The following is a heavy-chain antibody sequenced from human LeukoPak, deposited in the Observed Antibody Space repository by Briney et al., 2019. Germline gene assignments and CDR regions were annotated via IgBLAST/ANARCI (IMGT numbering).Heavy chain of an antibody. D-gene: IGHD1-26*01. CDR3: ARDVYTGRYYLDY. V-gene: IGHV3-53*01. CDR1: GFTFSDYS. CDR2: TYSSGST. Sequence: PGGSLRLSCAASGFTFSDYSMNWVRQAPGKGLEWVSVTYSSGSTYYADSVKGRFTISRDNSKNTLDLQMNSLRAEDTAVYYCARDVYTGRYYLDYWGQGTLVTVSS. J-gene: IGHJ4*02.